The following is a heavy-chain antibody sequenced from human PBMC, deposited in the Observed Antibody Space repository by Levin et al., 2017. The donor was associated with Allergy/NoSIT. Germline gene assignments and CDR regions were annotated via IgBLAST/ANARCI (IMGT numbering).Heavy chain of an antibody. J-gene: IGHJ4*02. CDR1: GFTFSSYW. D-gene: IGHD3-3*01. CDR3: ARDRITIFGVARGAFDY. Sequence: LSLTCAASGFTFSSYWMHWIRQAPGKGLVWVSRINSDVTTTSYADSVKGRFTISRDNAKNTLYLQMNSLRAEDTAVYYCARDRITIFGVARGAFDYWGQGTLVTGSS. V-gene: IGHV3-74*01. CDR2: INSDVTTT.